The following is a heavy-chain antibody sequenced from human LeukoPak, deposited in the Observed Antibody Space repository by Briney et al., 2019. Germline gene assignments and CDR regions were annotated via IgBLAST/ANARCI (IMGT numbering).Heavy chain of an antibody. J-gene: IGHJ4*02. V-gene: IGHV3-66*01. CDR3: ARGAISSWYED. CDR1: GFTVSSSY. CDR2: LYSGGST. D-gene: IGHD6-13*01. Sequence: GGSLRLSCAGSGFTVSSSYMSWVRQAPGKGLEWVSVLYSGGSTFYTDSVKGRFTISRDISKNMLYLQMNSLRADDTAVYYCARGAISSWYEDWGQGTLVTVSS.